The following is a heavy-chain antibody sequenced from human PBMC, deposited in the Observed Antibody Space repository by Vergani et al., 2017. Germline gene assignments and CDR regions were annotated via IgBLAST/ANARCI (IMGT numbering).Heavy chain of an antibody. CDR3: ARGGDIVVVPAAMMYGMDV. Sequence: QVQLQESGPGLVKPSETLSLICDVFDFISNGHYWGWIRQSPEKGLEWIGSLYASGSTYYSPSLKSRVTISVDTSKNQFSLKLSSVTAADTAVYYCARGGDIVVVPAAMMYGMDVWGQGTTVTVSS. V-gene: IGHV4-38-2*01. D-gene: IGHD2-2*01. CDR1: DFISNGHY. J-gene: IGHJ6*02. CDR2: LYASGST.